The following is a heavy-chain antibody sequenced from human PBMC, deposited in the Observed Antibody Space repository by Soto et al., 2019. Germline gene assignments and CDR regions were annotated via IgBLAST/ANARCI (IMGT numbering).Heavy chain of an antibody. V-gene: IGHV3-23*01. CDR1: GFTFSSYA. Sequence: GGSLRLSCAASGFTFSSYAMSWVRQAPGKGLEWVSAISGSGGSTYYADSVKGRFTISRDNSKNTLYLQMNSLRAEDTAVYYCAKDRRNAGGVYYYYGMDVWGQGTTVTVSS. J-gene: IGHJ6*02. CDR3: AKDRRNAGGVYYYYGMDV. CDR2: ISGSGGST. D-gene: IGHD3-3*01.